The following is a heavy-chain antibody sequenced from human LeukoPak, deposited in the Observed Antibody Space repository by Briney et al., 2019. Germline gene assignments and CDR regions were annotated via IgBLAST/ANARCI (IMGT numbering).Heavy chain of an antibody. Sequence: SETLSLTCAVYGGSFSGYYWSWIRQPPGKGLEWIGEINHSGSTNYNPSLKSRVTISVDTSKNQFSLRLSSVTAADTAVYYCARASVFGYYFDYWGQGTLVTVSS. CDR1: GGSFSGYY. CDR3: ARASVFGYYFDY. D-gene: IGHD3-16*01. J-gene: IGHJ4*02. CDR2: INHSGST. V-gene: IGHV4-34*01.